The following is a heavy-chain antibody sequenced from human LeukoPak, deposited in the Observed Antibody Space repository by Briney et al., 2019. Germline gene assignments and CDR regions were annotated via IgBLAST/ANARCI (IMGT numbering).Heavy chain of an antibody. J-gene: IGHJ4*02. CDR3: ARWGSLNVDY. D-gene: IGHD3-16*01. V-gene: IGHV3-66*01. CDR1: GLTASSNY. CDR2: IYSSGST. Sequence: GGSLRLSCAASGLTASSNYMSWVRQAPGKGLEWVSVIYSSGSTYYADSVKGRFTISRDNSKNTLYLQMNSLRVEDTAVYYCARWGSLNVDYWGQGTPVTVSS.